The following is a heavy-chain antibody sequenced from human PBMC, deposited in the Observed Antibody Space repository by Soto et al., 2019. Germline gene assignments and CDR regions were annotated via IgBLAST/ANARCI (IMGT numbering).Heavy chain of an antibody. CDR3: ARDLGGKGIDY. D-gene: IGHD3-10*01. CDR2: ISSSSSTI. V-gene: IGHV3-48*01. CDR1: GFTFSSYS. Sequence: EVQLVESGGGLVQPGGSLRLSCAASGFTFSSYSMNWVRQAPGKGLEWVSYISSSSSTIYYAGSGKGRFTISRDNAKNSLYLHMNSLRAEDTAVYSCARDLGGKGIDYWGQGTLVTVSS. J-gene: IGHJ4*02.